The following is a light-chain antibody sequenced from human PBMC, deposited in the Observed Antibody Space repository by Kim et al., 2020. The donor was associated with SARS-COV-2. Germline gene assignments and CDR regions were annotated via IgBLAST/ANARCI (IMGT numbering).Light chain of an antibody. CDR2: DAS. CDR1: QSVSTS. Sequence: EIVLTQSPATLSLSPGERATLSCRASQSVSTSLGWYQQKPGQAPRLLVYDASSRATGIPARFSGSGSGTDFTLTISSLEPEDFAVYYCQTRGNFGGGTKLDIK. V-gene: IGKV3-11*01. CDR3: QTRGN. J-gene: IGKJ4*01.